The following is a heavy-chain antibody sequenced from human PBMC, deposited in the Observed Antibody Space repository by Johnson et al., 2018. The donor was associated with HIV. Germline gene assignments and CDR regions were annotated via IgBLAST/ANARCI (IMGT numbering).Heavy chain of an antibody. V-gene: IGHV3-66*01. CDR2: IYIGGST. D-gene: IGHD1-26*01. J-gene: IGHJ3*02. Sequence: VQLVESGGGVVQPGRSLRLSCVASGFVFSDSHMSCIRQAPGVGLVWVSVIYIGGSTYYADSVKGRFTISRKNAKNSWYLQMNSLSTGDTAVYYCARGPPLQWELRGNAFDIWSQGTMVTVCS. CDR3: ARGPPLQWELRGNAFDI. CDR1: GFVFSDSH.